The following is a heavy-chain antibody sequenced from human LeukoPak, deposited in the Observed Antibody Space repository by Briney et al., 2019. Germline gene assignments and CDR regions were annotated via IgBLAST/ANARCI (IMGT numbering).Heavy chain of an antibody. CDR2: ISNDGGGT. J-gene: IGHJ4*02. D-gene: IGHD3-22*01. CDR3: AKGSSGYFFDH. Sequence: GGSLRLSCAASGFNLGSYGMSWVRQAPGRGLEWVSSISNDGGGTFSADSVRGRFTISRDNSKNTLFLQMDSLRAEDTALYFCAKGSSGYFFDHWGQGSLVTVSS. V-gene: IGHV3-23*01. CDR1: GFNLGSYG.